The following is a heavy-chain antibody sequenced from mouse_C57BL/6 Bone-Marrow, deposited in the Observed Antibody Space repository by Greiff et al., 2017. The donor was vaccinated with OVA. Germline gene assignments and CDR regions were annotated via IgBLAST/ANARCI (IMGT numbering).Heavy chain of an antibody. V-gene: IGHV1-61*01. J-gene: IGHJ3*01. Sequence: QVQLQQPGAELVRPGSSVKLSCKASGYTFTSYWMDWVKQGPGQGLEWIGNIYPSDSETHYNQKFKDKATLTVDKSSSTAYMQLSSLTSEDSAVYYCARSLRGFAYWGQGTLVTVSA. CDR1: GYTFTSYW. CDR3: ARSLRGFAY. CDR2: IYPSDSET.